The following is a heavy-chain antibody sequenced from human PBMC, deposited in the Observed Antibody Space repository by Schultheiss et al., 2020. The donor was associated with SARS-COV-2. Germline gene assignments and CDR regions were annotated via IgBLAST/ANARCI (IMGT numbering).Heavy chain of an antibody. D-gene: IGHD4-23*01. CDR1: GGSISSGGYY. CDR3: ARRAYGGISDY. V-gene: IGHV4-61*08. J-gene: IGHJ4*02. Sequence: SETLSLTCTVSGGSISSGGYYWSWIRQPPGMGLEWIGYIYYSGSTNYNPSLKSRVTISVDTSKNQFSLKLSSVTAADTAVYYCARRAYGGISDYWGQGTLITVSS. CDR2: IYYSGST.